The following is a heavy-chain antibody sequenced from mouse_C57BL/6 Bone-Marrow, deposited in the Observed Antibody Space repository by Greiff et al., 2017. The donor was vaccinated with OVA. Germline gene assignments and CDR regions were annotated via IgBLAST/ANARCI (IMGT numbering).Heavy chain of an antibody. CDR3: TSYGNFDD. V-gene: IGHV14-4*01. CDR1: GFTIKDDY. D-gene: IGHD2-1*01. J-gene: IGHJ2*01. CDR2: IDPENGAT. Sequence: VQLQQSGAELVRPGASVKLSCTASGFTIKDDYMHWVKQRPEQGLEWIGWIDPENGATEYASKFQGKATITADTSSNTAYLQLSSLTSEDTAVYYCTSYGNFDDWGKGTTLTVSS.